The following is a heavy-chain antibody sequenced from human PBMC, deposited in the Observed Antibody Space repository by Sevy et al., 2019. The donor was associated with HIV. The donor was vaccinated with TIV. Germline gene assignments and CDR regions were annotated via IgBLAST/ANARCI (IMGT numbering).Heavy chain of an antibody. CDR1: GFSLSTNGVG. J-gene: IGHJ3*01. CDR2: IYWDDDK. CDR3: ARRRVLGHCTIDSCDGWAEDAFDV. V-gene: IGHV2-5*02. Sequence: SGPTLVKPTQTLTLTCTFSGFSLSTNGVGVGWIRQPPGKALEWLAIIYWDDDKPYSPSLKSRLTITKDTSKNQVVLTMTNMDPLDTATYYCARRRVLGHCTIDSCDGWAEDAFDVWGLGTMVTVSS. D-gene: IGHD2-8*01.